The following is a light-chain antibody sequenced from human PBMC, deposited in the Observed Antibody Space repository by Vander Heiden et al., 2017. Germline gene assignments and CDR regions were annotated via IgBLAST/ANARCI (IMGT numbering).Light chain of an antibody. CDR2: SDK. V-gene: IGLV1-44*01. Sequence: QSLLTQPPSASGTPGQRVTISCSGSSSNIGSFAVNWYHQLPETAPKRLIYSDKHRPSGVPDRFSGSRSGTSASLAISGLQSGDEADYYCATWDHSLNAWVFGGGTKLTAL. J-gene: IGLJ3*02. CDR3: ATWDHSLNAWV. CDR1: SSNIGSFA.